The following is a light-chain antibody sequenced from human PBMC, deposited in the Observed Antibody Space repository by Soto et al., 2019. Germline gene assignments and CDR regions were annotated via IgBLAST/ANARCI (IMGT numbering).Light chain of an antibody. CDR3: QQSFSSRWT. Sequence: QMTQSPSTLSGYVGDRVTITCRASQTISIWLSWYQQKPGKAPKLLIYKASTLKSGVPSRFSGSGSGTDFTFIISSLQPEDSATYYCQQSFSSRWTFGQGTKADI. CDR2: KAS. V-gene: IGKV1-5*03. CDR1: QTISIW. J-gene: IGKJ1*01.